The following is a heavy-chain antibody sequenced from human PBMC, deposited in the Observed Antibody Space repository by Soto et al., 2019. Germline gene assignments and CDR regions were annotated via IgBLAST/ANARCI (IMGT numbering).Heavy chain of an antibody. CDR3: TREWPQVTPESKFDY. V-gene: IGHV3-49*03. D-gene: IGHD2-21*02. J-gene: IGHJ4*02. CDR1: GFTFGDYA. Sequence: GGSLRLSCTASGFTFGDYAMSWFRQAPGKGLEWVGFIRSKAYGGTTEYAASVKGRFTISRDDSKSIAYLQMNSLKTEDTAVYYCTREWPQVTPESKFDYWGQGTLVTVSS. CDR2: IRSKAYGGTT.